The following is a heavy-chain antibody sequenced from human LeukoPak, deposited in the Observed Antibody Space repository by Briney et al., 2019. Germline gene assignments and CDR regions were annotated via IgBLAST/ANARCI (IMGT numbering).Heavy chain of an antibody. V-gene: IGHV1-18*01. CDR2: ISTYNGNT. D-gene: IGHD2-15*01. CDR1: GYTFTSYG. CDR3: SRGGCGGGSCYSAFEI. J-gene: IGHJ3*02. Sequence: ASVKVSCKASGYTFTSYGISWVRQAPGQGLEWMGWISTYNGNTRYAQKVQGRVTMTTDTSTSTVYMELRSLRPDDTAVYYCSRGGCGGGSCYSAFEIWGRGTMVTVSS.